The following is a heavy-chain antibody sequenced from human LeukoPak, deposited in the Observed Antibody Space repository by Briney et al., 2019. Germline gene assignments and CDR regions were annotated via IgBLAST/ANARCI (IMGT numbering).Heavy chain of an antibody. CDR1: GGSISSGGYY. D-gene: IGHD3-10*01. V-gene: IGHV4-31*03. Sequence: SETLSLTCTVSGGSISSGGYYWSWIRQHPGKGLEWIGYIYYSGSTYYNPSLKSRVTISVDTSKNQFSLKLSSVTAADTAVYYCVRTKGGIDYYGSGPWEFDPWGQGTLVTVSS. CDR3: VRTKGGIDYYGSGPWEFDP. J-gene: IGHJ5*02. CDR2: IYYSGST.